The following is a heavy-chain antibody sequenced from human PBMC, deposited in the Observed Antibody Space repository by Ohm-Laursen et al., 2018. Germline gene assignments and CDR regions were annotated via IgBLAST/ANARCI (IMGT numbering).Heavy chain of an antibody. D-gene: IGHD5-24*01. J-gene: IGHJ6*02. Sequence: SLRLSCAASGFTFDDYAMHWVRQAPGKGLEWVSGISWNSGSIGYADSVKGRFTISRDNAKNPLYLQMNSLRAEDTALYYCAKDYNPFLYGMDVWGQGTTVTVSS. CDR2: ISWNSGSI. V-gene: IGHV3-9*01. CDR3: AKDYNPFLYGMDV. CDR1: GFTFDDYA.